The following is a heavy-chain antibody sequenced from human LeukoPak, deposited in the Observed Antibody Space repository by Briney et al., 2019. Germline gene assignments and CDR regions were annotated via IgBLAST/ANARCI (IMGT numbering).Heavy chain of an antibody. J-gene: IGHJ4*02. D-gene: IGHD3-10*01. V-gene: IGHV1-2*02. Sequence: ASVKVSCKASGYTFTGYNIHWVRQAPGQGLEWMGWVNPHSGGTNYAQNFQGRVTMTRDTSINRAYMELSGLTYDDTALYYCARVTMVRGLADWGQGTLVTVSS. CDR2: VNPHSGGT. CDR3: ARVTMVRGLAD. CDR1: GYTFTGYN.